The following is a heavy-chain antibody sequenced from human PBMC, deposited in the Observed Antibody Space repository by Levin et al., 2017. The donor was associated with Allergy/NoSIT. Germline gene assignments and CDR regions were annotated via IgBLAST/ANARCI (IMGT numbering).Heavy chain of an antibody. J-gene: IGHJ5*02. D-gene: IGHD3-10*01. V-gene: IGHV3-23*01. CDR2: ISGSGGST. Sequence: GESLKISCAASGFTFSSYAMSWVRQAPGKGLEWVSAISGSGGSTYYADSVKGRFTISRDNSKNTLYLQMNSLRAEDTAVYYCAPSWGTFRGVIAPNWFDPWGQGTLVTVSS. CDR1: GFTFSSYA. CDR3: APSWGTFRGVIAPNWFDP.